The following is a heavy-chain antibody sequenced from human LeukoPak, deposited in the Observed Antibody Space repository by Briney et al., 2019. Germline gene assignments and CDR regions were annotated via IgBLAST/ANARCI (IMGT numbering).Heavy chain of an antibody. V-gene: IGHV3-33*06. J-gene: IGHJ3*02. CDR1: GFTFSSYG. D-gene: IGHD3-22*01. CDR3: AKDLNSTYNYDSSGYEDAFDI. CDR2: IWYDGSNK. Sequence: GGSLRLSCAASGFTFSSYGMHWVCQAPGKGLEWVAVIWYDGSNKYYADSVKGRFTISRDNSKNTLYLQMNSLRAEDTAVYYCAKDLNSTYNYDSSGYEDAFDIWGHGTMVTVSS.